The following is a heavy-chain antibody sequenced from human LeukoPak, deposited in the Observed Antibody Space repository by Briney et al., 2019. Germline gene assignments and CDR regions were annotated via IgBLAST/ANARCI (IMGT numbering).Heavy chain of an antibody. V-gene: IGHV3-49*04. J-gene: IGHJ4*02. Sequence: GGSLRLSCTASGFTLGDYAMSWGRQAPGKGLEWVGFIRSKAFGGTTEYAASVKGRFTISRDDSKSIAYLQMNSLKTEDTAVYYCTRATTLTQYYFDYWGQGTLVTVSS. CDR1: GFTLGDYA. D-gene: IGHD4-17*01. CDR3: TRATTLTQYYFDY. CDR2: IRSKAFGGTT.